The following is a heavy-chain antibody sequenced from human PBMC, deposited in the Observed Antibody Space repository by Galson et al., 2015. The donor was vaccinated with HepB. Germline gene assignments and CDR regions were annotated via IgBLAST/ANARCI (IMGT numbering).Heavy chain of an antibody. J-gene: IGHJ3*02. V-gene: IGHV3-30*02. CDR2: IRYDGSNK. D-gene: IGHD3-22*01. Sequence: SLRLSCAASGFTFSSYGMHWVRQAPGKGLEWVAFIRYDGSNKYYADSVKGRFTISRDNSKNTLYLQMNSLRAEDTAVYYCAKEYYYDSSGYYTDAFDIWGQGTMVTVSS. CDR1: GFTFSSYG. CDR3: AKEYYYDSSGYYTDAFDI.